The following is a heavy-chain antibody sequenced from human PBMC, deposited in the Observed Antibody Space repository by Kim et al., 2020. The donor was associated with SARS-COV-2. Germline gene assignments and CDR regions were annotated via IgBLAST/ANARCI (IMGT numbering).Heavy chain of an antibody. J-gene: IGHJ3*02. V-gene: IGHV3-30*18. CDR1: GFTFSTYG. D-gene: IGHD6-13*01. CDR2: ISYDGSNK. Sequence: GGSLRLSCAASGFTFSTYGMHWVRQAPGKGLEWVAVISYDGSNKYYADSVKGRFTISRDNSKNTLYLQMNSLRAEDTAVYYCANWVLAAAGSDAFYIWGQGTMVTVSS. CDR3: ANWVLAAAGSDAFYI.